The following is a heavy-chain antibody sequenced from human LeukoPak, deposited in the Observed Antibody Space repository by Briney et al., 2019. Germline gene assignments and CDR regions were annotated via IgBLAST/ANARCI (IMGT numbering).Heavy chain of an antibody. CDR1: GFTFSDYY. V-gene: IGHV3-11*05. D-gene: IGHD3-10*01. CDR2: ISGGGGYT. J-gene: IGHJ4*02. Sequence: PGGSLRLSCAASGFTFSDYYMSWIRQAPGKGLAWVSYISGGGGYTKYADSVKGRLTISRDDARNSLHLQMDSLRAEDTAVYYCARGLRGSGSYYNVDYWGQGTLITVSS. CDR3: ARGLRGSGSYYNVDY.